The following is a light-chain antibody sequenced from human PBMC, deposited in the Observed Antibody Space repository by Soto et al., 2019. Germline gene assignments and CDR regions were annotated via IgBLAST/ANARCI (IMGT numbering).Light chain of an antibody. CDR1: QSVSSNY. J-gene: IGKJ5*01. V-gene: IGKV3-20*01. CDR3: HHFCWSSST. Sequence: EIVLTQSPGTLSLSPGERATLSCRASQSVSSNYLAWYQQKPGQAPRLLIYGASSRATGIPDRFSGSDSGTEFTLTISRLEPEDFAVHSCHHFCWSSSTFGHRSRLEI. CDR2: GAS.